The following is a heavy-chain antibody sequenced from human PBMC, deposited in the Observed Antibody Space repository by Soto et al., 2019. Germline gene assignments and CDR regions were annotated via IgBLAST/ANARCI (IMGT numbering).Heavy chain of an antibody. CDR3: ARGEGSGVVVPAVIWPSGY. CDR1: GGTFSSYT. Sequence: SVKVSCKASGGTFSSYTISWVRQAPGQGLEWMGRIIPILGIANYAQKFQGRVTITADKSTSTAYMELSSLRSEDTAVYYCARGEGSGVVVPAVIWPSGYWGQGTLVTVSS. D-gene: IGHD2-2*01. V-gene: IGHV1-69*02. CDR2: IIPILGIA. J-gene: IGHJ4*02.